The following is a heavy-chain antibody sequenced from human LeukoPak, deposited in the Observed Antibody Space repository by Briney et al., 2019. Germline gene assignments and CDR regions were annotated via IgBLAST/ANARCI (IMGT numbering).Heavy chain of an antibody. V-gene: IGHV4-31*03. CDR3: ARAGVWGAWYLDL. CDR1: GGSISSGGYY. Sequence: SQTLSLTCTVSGGSISSGGYYWSWIRQHPGKGLEWIGYIYYSGSTYYNPSLKSRVTISVDTCKNQFSLKLSSVTPEDTAVYFCARAGVWGAWYLDLWGRGTLVTVSS. J-gene: IGHJ2*01. CDR2: IYYSGST. D-gene: IGHD7-27*01.